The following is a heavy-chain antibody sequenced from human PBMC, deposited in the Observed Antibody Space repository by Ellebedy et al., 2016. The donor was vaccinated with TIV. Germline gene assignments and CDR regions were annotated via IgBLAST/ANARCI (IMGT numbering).Heavy chain of an antibody. D-gene: IGHD3-9*01. V-gene: IGHV4-34*01. CDR3: ARARGISRYFDWPTSPPYI. CDR1: GGSFSDYD. J-gene: IGHJ3*02. CDR2: IDRSGSY. Sequence: MPSETLSLTCAVYGGSFSDYDWNWIRQPPGKGLEWIGEIDRSGSYNYNPSLKSRVTISVDTSNNQLSLNLSSVTAADTAVYYCARARGISRYFDWPTSPPYIWGQGTMVTVSS.